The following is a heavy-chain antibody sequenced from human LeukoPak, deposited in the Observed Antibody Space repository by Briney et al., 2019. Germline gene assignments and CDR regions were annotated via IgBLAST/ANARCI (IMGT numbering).Heavy chain of an antibody. CDR3: ARESRRWLQARVPPDY. Sequence: GGSLRLSCAASGFTFSSYWMNWVRQAPGKGLVWLSRIASDGSSTTYAASVKGRFSISRDNAKNTLYLQMNSLRVEDTAVYYCARESRRWLQARVPPDYWGQGTLVTVSS. CDR1: GFTFSSYW. D-gene: IGHD5-24*01. CDR2: IASDGSST. V-gene: IGHV3-74*01. J-gene: IGHJ4*02.